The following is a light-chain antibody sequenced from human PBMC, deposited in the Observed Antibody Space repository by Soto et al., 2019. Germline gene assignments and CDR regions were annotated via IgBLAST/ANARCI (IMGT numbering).Light chain of an antibody. V-gene: IGKV1-13*02. CDR3: QQFNSFPRT. Sequence: AIQLTQSPASLSASVGDRVTITCRASQGISSALAWYKQKPGKAPKVLIYDASSLESGVPSRFSGSGSGTDFTLTISSLQPEDFATYDCQQFNSFPRTFGQGTKLEIK. CDR2: DAS. CDR1: QGISSA. J-gene: IGKJ2*01.